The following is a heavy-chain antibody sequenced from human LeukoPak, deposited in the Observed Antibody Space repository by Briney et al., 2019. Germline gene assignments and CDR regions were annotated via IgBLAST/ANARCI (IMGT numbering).Heavy chain of an antibody. CDR3: AGQWGSGYYRFDY. CDR2: IKQDGSEK. J-gene: IGHJ4*02. Sequence: GGTLRLSCAASGFNFSSYGMTWVRQAPGKGLEGWPNIKQDGSEKYYVDSVKGRFTISRDNAKNSLYLQMNSLRAEDTAVYYCAGQWGSGYYRFDYWGQGTLVTVSS. V-gene: IGHV3-7*01. CDR1: GFNFSSYG. D-gene: IGHD3-3*01.